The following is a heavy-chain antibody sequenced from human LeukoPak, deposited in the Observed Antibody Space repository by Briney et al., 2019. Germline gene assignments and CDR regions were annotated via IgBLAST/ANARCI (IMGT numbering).Heavy chain of an antibody. V-gene: IGHV3-11*01. CDR2: ISSSGSTI. J-gene: IGHJ4*02. Sequence: PGGSLRLSCAASGFTFSDYYVSWIRQAPGKGLEWVSYISSSGSTIYYADSVKGRFTISRDNAKNSLYLQMNSLRAEDTAVYYCARAVPHYDTVAFAFDYWGQGTLVTVSS. CDR1: GFTFSDYY. CDR3: ARAVPHYDTVAFAFDY. D-gene: IGHD3-16*01.